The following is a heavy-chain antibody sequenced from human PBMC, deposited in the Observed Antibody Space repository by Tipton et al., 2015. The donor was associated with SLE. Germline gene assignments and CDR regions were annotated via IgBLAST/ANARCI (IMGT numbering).Heavy chain of an antibody. CDR2: IYYSGST. V-gene: IGHV4-61*08. CDR1: GGSISSGGYY. D-gene: IGHD2-21*01. Sequence: TLSLTCTVSGGSISSGGYYWSWIRQPPGKGLEWIGYIYYSGSTNYNPSLKSRVTISVDTSKNQFFLKLSSVTAADTAVYYCARDSYCGGDCSIWAFDIWGQGTMVTVSS. J-gene: IGHJ3*02. CDR3: ARDSYCGGDCSIWAFDI.